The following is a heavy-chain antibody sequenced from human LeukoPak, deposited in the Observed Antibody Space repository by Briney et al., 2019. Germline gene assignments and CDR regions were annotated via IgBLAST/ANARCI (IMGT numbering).Heavy chain of an antibody. CDR1: GYTFTSYG. J-gene: IGHJ3*02. CDR2: ISAYNGNT. V-gene: IGHV1-18*01. CDR3: AKDIGRWFGELLSYAFDM. D-gene: IGHD3-10*01. Sequence: ASVKVSCKASGYTFTSYGISWVRQAPGQGLEWMGWISAYNGNTNYAQKLQGRVTMTTDTSTSTAYMELRSLRSDDTALYYCAKDIGRWFGELLSYAFDMWGQGTMVTVSS.